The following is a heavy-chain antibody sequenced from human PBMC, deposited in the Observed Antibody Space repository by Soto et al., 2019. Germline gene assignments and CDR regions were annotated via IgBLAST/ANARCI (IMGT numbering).Heavy chain of an antibody. J-gene: IGHJ2*01. D-gene: IGHD4-4*01. CDR2: ISYSGGT. V-gene: IGHV4-31*03. CDR3: ARSSQSCYFDL. CDR1: GGSISSGGYY. Sequence: QVQLQESGPGQVRPSQTLSLTCTVSGGSISSGGYYWSWIRQYPGKGLEWVGYISYSGGTYYNPSLKNRLTMSVDPSKHHFSLTLLSVTAADTALYYCARSSQSCYFDLWGRGTLVTVSS.